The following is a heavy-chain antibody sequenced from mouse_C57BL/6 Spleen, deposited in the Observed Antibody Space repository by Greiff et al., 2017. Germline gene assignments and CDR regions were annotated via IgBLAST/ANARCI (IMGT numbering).Heavy chain of an antibody. CDR2: INPYNGDT. CDR1: GYSFTGYF. V-gene: IGHV1-20*01. CDR3: ARRTMVTTEFDY. D-gene: IGHD2-2*01. Sequence: VQLKQSGPELVKPGDSVKISCKASGYSFTGYFMNWVMQSHGKSLEWIGRINPYNGDTFYNQKFKGKATLTVDKSSSTAHMELRSLTSEDSAVYYCARRTMVTTEFDYWGQGTTLTVSS. J-gene: IGHJ2*01.